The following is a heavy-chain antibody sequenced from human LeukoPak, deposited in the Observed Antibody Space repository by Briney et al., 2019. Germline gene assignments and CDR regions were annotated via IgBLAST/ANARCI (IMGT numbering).Heavy chain of an antibody. J-gene: IGHJ4*02. CDR1: GFTFTKYA. V-gene: IGHV3-23*01. CDR2: ISDSGDST. D-gene: IGHD6-13*01. Sequence: GGSLRLSCEASGFTFTKYAMSWVRQAPGRGLEWVSVISDSGDSTYYADSVKGRFTISRDNSKTTLYLQMSSLRAEDTAIYYCAKHAARGAAAGTRGDYWGQGTLVTVSS. CDR3: AKHAARGAAAGTRGDY.